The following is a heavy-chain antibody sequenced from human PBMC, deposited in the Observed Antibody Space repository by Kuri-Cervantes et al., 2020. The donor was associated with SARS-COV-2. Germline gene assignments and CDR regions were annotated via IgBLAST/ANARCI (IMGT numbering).Heavy chain of an antibody. CDR2: IDADDT. CDR1: GYTFSSNA. CDR3: ARPYYYDSSGYRSHLGYYGMDV. J-gene: IGHJ6*02. V-gene: IGHV1-3*01. Sequence: ASVKVSCKASGYTFSSNAIHWVRQAPGQRLEWMGWIDADDTKYSQKFQGRFTMTRDTSASTAYMELSSLRSEDTAVYYCARPYYYDSSGYRSHLGYYGMDVWGQGTTVTVSS. D-gene: IGHD3-22*01.